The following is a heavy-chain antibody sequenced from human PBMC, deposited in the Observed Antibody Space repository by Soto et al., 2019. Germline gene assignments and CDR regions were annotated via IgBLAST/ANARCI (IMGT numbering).Heavy chain of an antibody. D-gene: IGHD6-6*01. J-gene: IGHJ6*02. Sequence: SETLSLTCTVSGGSIRSSSYYWAWIRQPPGKGLEWMGSIYYSGTTYYNPSLKSRVTISVDTSKNQFSLKVTSVTAADAAVYYCARRYSSSSYLYYYGLDVWGQGTTVTVSS. V-gene: IGHV4-39*01. CDR1: GGSIRSSSYY. CDR2: IYYSGTT. CDR3: ARRYSSSSYLYYYGLDV.